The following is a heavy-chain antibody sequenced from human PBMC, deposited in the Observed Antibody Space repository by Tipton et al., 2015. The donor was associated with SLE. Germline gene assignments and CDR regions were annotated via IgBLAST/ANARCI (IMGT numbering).Heavy chain of an antibody. CDR1: GGSISTYF. J-gene: IGHJ6*02. CDR3: ATGRGADGYYTDGLDV. CDR2: LYTSGST. Sequence: TLSPTCTVSGGSISTYFWTWIRQPAGKGLELIGRLYTSGSTNYNPSLRSRVTMSVDSSNNLFSLNLSSVTAADTAVYYCATGRGADGYYTDGLDVWGQGATVTVSS. D-gene: IGHD1-26*01. V-gene: IGHV4-4*07.